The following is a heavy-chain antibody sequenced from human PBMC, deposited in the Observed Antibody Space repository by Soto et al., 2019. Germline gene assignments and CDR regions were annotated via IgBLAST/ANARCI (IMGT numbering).Heavy chain of an antibody. CDR1: GGSISSGGYS. CDR3: ARDGYSRYAFAI. Sequence: SETLSLTCAVSGGSISSGGYSWSWIRQPPGKGLEWIGYIYYSGSTNYNPSLKSRVTISVDTSKNQFSLKLSSVTAADTAVYYCARDGYSRYAFAICGQGTMVTVSS. CDR2: IYYSGST. J-gene: IGHJ3*02. V-gene: IGHV4-61*08. D-gene: IGHD4-4*01.